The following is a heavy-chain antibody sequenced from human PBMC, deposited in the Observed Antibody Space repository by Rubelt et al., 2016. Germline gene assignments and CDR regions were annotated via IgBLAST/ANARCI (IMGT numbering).Heavy chain of an antibody. CDR2: ICYSGST. J-gene: IGHJ2*01. D-gene: IGHD3-3*01. CDR1: GGSISSSSYY. CDR3: ARRGAITIFGVVAWYFEL. Sequence: QLQLQESGPGLVKPSETLSLTCTVSGGSISSSSYYWGWIRQPPGTGLEWIGSICYSGSTYYNPSFKRRVYMAGDTAKNQFSRRLRSVTAADTAVYDWARRGAITIFGVVAWYFELWGRGTLVTVSS. V-gene: IGHV4-39*01.